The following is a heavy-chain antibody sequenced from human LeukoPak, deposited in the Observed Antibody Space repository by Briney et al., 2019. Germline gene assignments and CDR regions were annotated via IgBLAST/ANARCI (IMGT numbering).Heavy chain of an antibody. J-gene: IGHJ3*02. CDR3: AREGDIVVVPAAHDAFDI. D-gene: IGHD2-2*01. CDR1: GFTFSSYS. V-gene: IGHV3-21*01. CDR2: ISSSSYI. Sequence: GGSLRLSCAASGFTFSSYSMNWVRQAPGKGLEWVSSISSSSYIYYADSVKGRFTISRDNAKNSLYLQMNSLRAEDTAVYYCAREGDIVVVPAAHDAFDIWGQGTMVTVSS.